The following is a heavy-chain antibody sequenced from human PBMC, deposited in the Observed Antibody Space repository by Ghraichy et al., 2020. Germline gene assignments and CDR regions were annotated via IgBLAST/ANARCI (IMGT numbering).Heavy chain of an antibody. V-gene: IGHV3-21*01. CDR2: ISSSSSYI. J-gene: IGHJ5*02. D-gene: IGHD3-9*01. CDR3: AGATVRDILTGYYT. Sequence: GGSLRLSCAASGFTFSSYSMNWVRQAPGKGLEWVSSISSSSSYIYYADSVKGRFTISRDNAKNSLYLQMNSLRAEDTAVYYCAGATVRDILTGYYTWGQGTLVTVSS. CDR1: GFTFSSYS.